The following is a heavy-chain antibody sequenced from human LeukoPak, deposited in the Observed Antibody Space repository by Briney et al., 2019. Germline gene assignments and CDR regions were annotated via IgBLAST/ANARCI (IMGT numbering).Heavy chain of an antibody. D-gene: IGHD6-19*01. CDR2: IYPGDSDT. CDR3: ASTKVHIAVAGVPDAFDI. CDR1: GYSFTSYW. V-gene: IGHV5-51*01. J-gene: IGHJ3*02. Sequence: GESLKISCKGSGYSFTSYWIGWGRQMPGKGLEWMGIIYPGDSDTRYSPSFQGQVTISADKSISTAYLQWSSLKASDTAMYYCASTKVHIAVAGVPDAFDIWGQGTMVTVSS.